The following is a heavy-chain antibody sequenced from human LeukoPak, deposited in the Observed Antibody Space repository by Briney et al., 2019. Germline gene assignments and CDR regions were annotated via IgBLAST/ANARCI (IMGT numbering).Heavy chain of an antibody. J-gene: IGHJ4*02. CDR1: GGSISSSSYY. V-gene: IGHV4-39*07. CDR3: ARVGYYGSGSYSLDY. Sequence: SETLSLTCTVSGGSISSSSYYWGWIRQPPGKGLEWIGSIYYSGSTYYNPSLKSRATISVDTSKNQFSLKLSSVTAADTAVYYCARVGYYGSGSYSLDYWGQGTLVTVSS. D-gene: IGHD3-10*01. CDR2: IYYSGST.